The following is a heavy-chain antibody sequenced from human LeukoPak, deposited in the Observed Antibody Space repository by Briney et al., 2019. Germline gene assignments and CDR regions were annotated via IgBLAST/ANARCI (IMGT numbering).Heavy chain of an antibody. Sequence: GGSLRPSCVASGFTFSTYWMHWVRQAPGKGLVWVSRINSDGSSTTDADSVKGRFTISRDNAKNTLYLQMNSLRAEDTAVYYCARPLGGMNYYYMDVWGKGTTVTVSS. CDR3: ARPLGGMNYYYMDV. V-gene: IGHV3-74*01. CDR1: GFTFSTYW. J-gene: IGHJ6*03. CDR2: INSDGSST.